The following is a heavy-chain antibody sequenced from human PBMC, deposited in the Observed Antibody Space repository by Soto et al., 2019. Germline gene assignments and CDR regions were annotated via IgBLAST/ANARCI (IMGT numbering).Heavy chain of an antibody. J-gene: IGHJ6*03. V-gene: IGHV4-34*01. D-gene: IGHD2-8*01. CDR1: GGSFSGYY. Sequence: SETLSLTCAVYGGSFSGYYWSWIRQPPGKGLEWIGEINHSGSTNYNPSLKSRVTISVDTSKNQFSLKLSSVTAADTAVYYCARLYRPIRSFYYYMDVWGKGTTVTVSS. CDR2: INHSGST. CDR3: ARLYRPIRSFYYYMDV.